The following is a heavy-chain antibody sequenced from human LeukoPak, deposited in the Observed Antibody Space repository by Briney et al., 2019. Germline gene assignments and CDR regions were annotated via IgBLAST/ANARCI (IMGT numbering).Heavy chain of an antibody. CDR1: GYTFTDDY. CDR2: INVNSGGT. V-gene: IGHV1-2*02. J-gene: IGHJ4*02. CDR3: TTDYYYDSSGSYYTIDY. D-gene: IGHD3-22*01. Sequence: ASVKVSCKASGYTFTDDYIHWVRQAPGQGLEWMGWINVNSGGTNYAQKFYARVTMTRDTSISTAYMELSRLRSDDTAVYYCTTDYYYDSSGSYYTIDYWGQGTLVTVSS.